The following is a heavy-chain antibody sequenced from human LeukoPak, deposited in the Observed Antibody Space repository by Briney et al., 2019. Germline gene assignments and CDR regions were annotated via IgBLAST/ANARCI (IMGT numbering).Heavy chain of an antibody. CDR3: ARSLIYYYYYMDV. CDR1: RGSISSSSYY. CDR2: IYYSGST. J-gene: IGHJ6*03. V-gene: IGHV4-39*01. Sequence: PSETLSLTCTVSRGSISSSSYYWGWIRQPPGKGLEWIGSIYYSGSTYYNPSLKSRVTISVDTSKNQSSLKLSSVTAADTAVYYCARSLIYYYYYMDVWGKGTTVTVSS.